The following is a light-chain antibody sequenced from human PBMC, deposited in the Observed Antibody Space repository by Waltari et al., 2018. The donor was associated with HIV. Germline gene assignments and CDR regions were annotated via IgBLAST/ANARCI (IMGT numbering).Light chain of an antibody. Sequence: DIHMTQSPSILSASVGDTVTITCRASQSISTWLAWYHQKPGKAPNLLIYKASNLETGVPSRFSGSGSGTEFTLTITSLQPDDFATYYCQQYNSFPWTFGQGTQVEMK. CDR2: KAS. CDR1: QSISTW. J-gene: IGKJ1*01. CDR3: QQYNSFPWT. V-gene: IGKV1-5*03.